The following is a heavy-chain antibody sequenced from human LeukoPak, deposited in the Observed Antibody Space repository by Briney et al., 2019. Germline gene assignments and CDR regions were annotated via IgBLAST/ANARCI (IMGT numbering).Heavy chain of an antibody. CDR1: GFTFATYV. Sequence: GGSLRLSCAASGFTFATYVMTWVRRAPGKGLEWVSSVGGDGRVTYYADSVKGRFTISRDNSKNTIFLQMNSLRVEDTAVYYCAKGISADGYNFERGADYWGQGAQVIVSS. CDR3: AKGISADGYNFERGADY. D-gene: IGHD5-24*01. V-gene: IGHV3-23*01. J-gene: IGHJ4*02. CDR2: VGGDGRVT.